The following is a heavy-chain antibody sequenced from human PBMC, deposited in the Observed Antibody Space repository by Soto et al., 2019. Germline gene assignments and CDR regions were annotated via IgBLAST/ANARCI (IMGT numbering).Heavy chain of an antibody. CDR2: IYSIGSA. J-gene: IGHJ4*02. D-gene: IGHD3-10*01. V-gene: IGHV3-66*01. CDR3: AAGDYASGSQDY. Sequence: EVQLVESGGGSVQPGGSLRRSCAASGFTVSSNYMSWFRQAPGRGLEWVSSIYSIGSADYADSVKGRFTISRDNSKNTKYLQMNSLRAEDTAVYYCAAGDYASGSQDYWGQGTLVTVSS. CDR1: GFTVSSNY.